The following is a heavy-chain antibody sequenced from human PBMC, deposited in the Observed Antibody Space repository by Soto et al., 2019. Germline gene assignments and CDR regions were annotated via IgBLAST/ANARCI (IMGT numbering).Heavy chain of an antibody. CDR3: AKADYMVRGWSAVYYYYGMDV. V-gene: IGHV3-23*01. J-gene: IGHJ6*02. CDR1: GFTFSSYA. D-gene: IGHD3-10*01. Sequence: GGSLRLSCAASGFTFSSYAMSWVRQAPGKGLEWVSAISGSGGSTYYADSVKGRFTISRDNSKNTLYLQMNSLRAEDTAVYYCAKADYMVRGWSAVYYYYGMDVWGQGTTVTVSS. CDR2: ISGSGGST.